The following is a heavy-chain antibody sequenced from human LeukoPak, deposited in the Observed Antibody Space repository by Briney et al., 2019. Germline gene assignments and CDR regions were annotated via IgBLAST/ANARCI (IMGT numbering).Heavy chain of an antibody. CDR3: ARGTKTREARVLRFLEIDY. V-gene: IGHV1-8*01. D-gene: IGHD3-3*01. Sequence: ASVKVSCEASGYTFTSYDINWVRQATGQGLEWMGWMNPNSGNTGYAQKFQGRVTMTTDTSTSTAYMELRSLRSDDTAVYYCARGTKTREARVLRFLEIDYWGQGTLVTVSS. CDR2: MNPNSGNT. CDR1: GYTFTSYD. J-gene: IGHJ4*02.